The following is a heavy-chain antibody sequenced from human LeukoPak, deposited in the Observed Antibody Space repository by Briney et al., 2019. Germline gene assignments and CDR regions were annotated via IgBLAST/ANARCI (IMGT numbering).Heavy chain of an antibody. CDR2: IYYSGST. J-gene: IGHJ4*02. D-gene: IGHD6-13*01. CDR1: GGSISSSSYY. Sequence: SETLSLTCTVSGGSISSSSYYWGWIRQPPGKGLEWIGSIYYSGSTYYNPSLKSRVTISVDTSKNQFSLKLSSVIAADTAVYYCARLRIAAAGFDYWGQGTLVTVSS. CDR3: ARLRIAAAGFDY. V-gene: IGHV4-39*01.